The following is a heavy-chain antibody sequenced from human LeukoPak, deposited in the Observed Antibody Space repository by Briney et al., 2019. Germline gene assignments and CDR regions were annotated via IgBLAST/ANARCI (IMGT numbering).Heavy chain of an antibody. CDR2: IKSKTDGGTT. J-gene: IGHJ6*04. CDR3: TTELLGRARLRGRKPV. V-gene: IGHV3-15*01. CDR1: GFIFYDYA. D-gene: IGHD6-6*01. Sequence: GGSLRLSCAASGFIFYDYAMHWVRQAPGKGLEWVGRIKSKTDGGTTDYAAPVKGRFTISRDDSKNTLYLQMNSLKTEDTAVYYCTTELLGRARLRGRKPVWGKGTTVTVSS.